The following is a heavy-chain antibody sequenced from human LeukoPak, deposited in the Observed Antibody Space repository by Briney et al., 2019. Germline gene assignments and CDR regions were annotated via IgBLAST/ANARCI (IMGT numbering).Heavy chain of an antibody. V-gene: IGHV3-33*01. Sequence: PGGSLRLSCAASGFTFSSFGMHWVRQAPGKGLEWVAVIWDDGSNKYYADSVKGRFTISRDNSKNTLYLQMNSLRAEDTAVYHCARDLGYGSGSNWFDPWGQGTLVTVSS. CDR2: IWDDGSNK. CDR1: GFTFSSFG. J-gene: IGHJ5*02. CDR3: ARDLGYGSGSNWFDP. D-gene: IGHD3-10*01.